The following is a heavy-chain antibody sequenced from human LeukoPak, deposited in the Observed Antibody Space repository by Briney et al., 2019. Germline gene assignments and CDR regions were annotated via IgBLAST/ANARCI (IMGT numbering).Heavy chain of an antibody. CDR2: INPNSGGT. Sequence: ASVKVSCKASGYTFTGYYIHWVRQAPGQGLEWMGWINPNSGGTNYAQKFQGRVTMTRDTSISTAYMELGRLNSDDTAVYYCARGVTGIYYYYHMDVWGTGTTVTVSS. CDR1: GYTFTGYY. CDR3: ARGVTGIYYYYHMDV. D-gene: IGHD3-10*01. J-gene: IGHJ6*03. V-gene: IGHV1-2*02.